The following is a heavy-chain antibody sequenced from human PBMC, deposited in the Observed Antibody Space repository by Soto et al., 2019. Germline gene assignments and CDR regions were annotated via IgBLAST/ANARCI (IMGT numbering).Heavy chain of an antibody. D-gene: IGHD3-22*01. Sequence: KASETLSLTCTVSGGSISSGDYYWSWIRQPPGKGLEWIGYIYYSGSTYYNPSLKSRVTISVDTSKNQFSLKLSSVTAADTAVYYCARERRLPYYYDSSGPQGRWFDPWGQGTLVTVSS. J-gene: IGHJ5*02. CDR2: IYYSGST. CDR3: ARERRLPYYYDSSGPQGRWFDP. V-gene: IGHV4-30-4*01. CDR1: GGSISSGDYY.